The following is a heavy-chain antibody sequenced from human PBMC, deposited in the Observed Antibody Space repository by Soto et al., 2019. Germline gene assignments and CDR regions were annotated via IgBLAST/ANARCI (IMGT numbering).Heavy chain of an antibody. J-gene: IGHJ4*02. D-gene: IGHD2-2*01. Sequence: QITLKESGPTLVKPTQTLTLTCTFSGFSLSTSGVGVGWIRQPPGKALEWLALIYWDDDKRYSPSLKSTLTPXNXTXXNQVVRKTTNMDRVDTATYYCAHRREVVPAATFDYWGQGTLVTVSS. V-gene: IGHV2-5*02. CDR3: AHRREVVPAATFDY. CDR2: IYWDDDK. CDR1: GFSLSTSGVG.